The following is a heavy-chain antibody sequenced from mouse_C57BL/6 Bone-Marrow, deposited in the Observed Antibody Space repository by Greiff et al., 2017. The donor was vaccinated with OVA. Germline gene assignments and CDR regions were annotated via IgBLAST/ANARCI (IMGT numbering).Heavy chain of an antibody. CDR2: INYDGSST. J-gene: IGHJ4*01. CDR1: GFTFSDYY. D-gene: IGHD2-12*01. Sequence: EVKVVESEGGLVQPGSSMKLSCTASGFTFSDYYMAWVRQVPEKGLEWVANINYDGSSTYYLDSLQSRFIISRDNAKNILYLQMSSLKSEDTATYYCARDALLEAMDYWGQGTSVTVSS. V-gene: IGHV5-16*01. CDR3: ARDALLEAMDY.